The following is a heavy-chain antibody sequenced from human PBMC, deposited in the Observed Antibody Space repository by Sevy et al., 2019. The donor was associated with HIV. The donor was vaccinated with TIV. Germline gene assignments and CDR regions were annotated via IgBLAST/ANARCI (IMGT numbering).Heavy chain of an antibody. CDR3: ARQGQRFLAPFDY. V-gene: IGHV5-51*01. Sequence: GESLKISCKGSGYSFTNYWIGWVRQMPGKGLEWMGIIYPGDSDTRYSPSFQAQVTISADKSISTAYLQWSSRKASDTAIYYCARQGQRFLAPFDYWGQGTLVTVSS. J-gene: IGHJ4*02. D-gene: IGHD3-3*01. CDR2: IYPGDSDT. CDR1: GYSFTNYW.